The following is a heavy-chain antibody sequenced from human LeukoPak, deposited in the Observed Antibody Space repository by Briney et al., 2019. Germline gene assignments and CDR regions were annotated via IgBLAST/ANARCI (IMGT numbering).Heavy chain of an antibody. J-gene: IGHJ4*02. CDR1: GDSVSSNSAA. CDR2: TYYRSKWYY. D-gene: IGHD3-10*01. Sequence: SQTLSLTCAISGDSVSSNSAAWNWIRQSPSRGLEWLGRTYYRSKWYYDYAVSVEGRISINPDTSKNQFSLQLNSVTPEDTAVYYCARSISSGSFRPDYWGQETLVTVSS. CDR3: ARSISSGSFRPDY. V-gene: IGHV6-1*01.